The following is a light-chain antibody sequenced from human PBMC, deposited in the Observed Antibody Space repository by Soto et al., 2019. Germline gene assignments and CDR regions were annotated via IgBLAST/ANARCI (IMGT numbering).Light chain of an antibody. CDR2: EVS. V-gene: IGLV2-14*01. J-gene: IGLJ2*01. CDR1: SSDVGGYNY. CDR3: SSSTSSSTLV. Sequence: QSALTQPASVSGSPGQSITISCTGTSSDVGGYNYVSWYQQHAGKAPKLMIYEVSNRPSGVSNRFSGSKSGNTASLTISGLQAEDEADYYCSSSTSSSTLVFGGGTKLTVL.